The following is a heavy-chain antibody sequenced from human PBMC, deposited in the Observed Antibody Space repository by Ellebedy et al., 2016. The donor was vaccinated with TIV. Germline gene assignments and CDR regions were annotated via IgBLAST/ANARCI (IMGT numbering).Heavy chain of an antibody. CDR2: IFTSGGF. CDR1: GGSVSRYF. Sequence: SETLSLXCTVSGGSVSRYFWSWIRQPAGKGLEWIGRIFTSGGFNYNPSLMSRVTMSVVTSKNQISLRLNSVTAADTAVYYCARVHCSITTCDYYYMDVWGKGTTVTVSS. CDR3: ARVHCSITTCDYYYMDV. D-gene: IGHD1-1*01. V-gene: IGHV4-4*07. J-gene: IGHJ6*03.